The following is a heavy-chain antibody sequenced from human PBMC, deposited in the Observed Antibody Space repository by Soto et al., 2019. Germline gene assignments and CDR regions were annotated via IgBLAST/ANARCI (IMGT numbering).Heavy chain of an antibody. J-gene: IGHJ4*02. Sequence: QVQLVESGGGVVQPGKSLRLSCDVSGFPLTDYGMHWVRQAPGKGLEWVAVIWFDESRKYYADSVKGRFTISRDTSKNTVYLQKNSLRVEDTAVYYCASERGSSYFDYWGQGTLVTVSS. D-gene: IGHD1-26*01. CDR3: ASERGSSYFDY. CDR2: IWFDESRK. V-gene: IGHV3-33*01. CDR1: GFPLTDYG.